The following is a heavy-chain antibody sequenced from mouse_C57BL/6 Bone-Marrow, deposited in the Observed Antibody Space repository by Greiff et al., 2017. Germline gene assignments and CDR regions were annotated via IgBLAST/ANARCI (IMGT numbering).Heavy chain of an antibody. V-gene: IGHV1-64*01. J-gene: IGHJ4*01. D-gene: IGHD2-4*01. CDR3: ARYYDYDDYTMDY. CDR2: MHPNGGSP. CDR1: GYTFTNYW. Sequence: QVQLQQPGAELVKPGASVKLSCKASGYTFTNYWMHWVKQRPGQGLEWIGMMHPNGGSPDYNEKFKSEATLSVDKSSRTADMELSSLTSEDSAVYYCARYYDYDDYTMDYWGQGTSVTVSS.